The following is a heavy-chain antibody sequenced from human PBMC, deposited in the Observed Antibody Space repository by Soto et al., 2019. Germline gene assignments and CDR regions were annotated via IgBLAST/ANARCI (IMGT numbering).Heavy chain of an antibody. CDR3: GKYSDYGYHRDWFDP. CDR1: GFTFSNYG. V-gene: IGHV3-30*18. Sequence: GALRLSCAASGFTFSNYGVHWVRQAPGKGLEWVAVISYDGSKKYYADSVKGRFTISRDNSKNTLYLQMNSLRTEDTAVYYCGKYSDYGYHRDWFDPWGQGTLVTVS. D-gene: IGHD4-17*01. J-gene: IGHJ5*02. CDR2: ISYDGSKK.